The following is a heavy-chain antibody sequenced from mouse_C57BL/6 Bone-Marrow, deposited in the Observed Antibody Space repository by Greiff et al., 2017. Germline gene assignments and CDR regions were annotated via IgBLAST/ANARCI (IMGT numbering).Heavy chain of an antibody. CDR1: GYTFTSYW. D-gene: IGHD2-5*01. CDR3: ARERAYYSNYDAMDY. CDR2: IDPSDSYT. J-gene: IGHJ4*01. Sequence: VQLQQPGAELVRPGTSVKLSCKASGYTFTSYWMHWVKQRPGQGLEWIGVIDPSDSYTNYNQKFKGKATLTVDTSSSTAYMPLSSLTSEDSAVYYCARERAYYSNYDAMDYWGQGTSVTVSS. V-gene: IGHV1-59*01.